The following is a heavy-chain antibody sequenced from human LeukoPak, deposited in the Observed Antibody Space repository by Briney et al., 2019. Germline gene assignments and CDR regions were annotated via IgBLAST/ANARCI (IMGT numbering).Heavy chain of an antibody. Sequence: GGSLRLSCAASGFTFSSYAMSWVRQAPGKGLEWVSRINSDGSSTSYAGSVKGRFTISRDNAKNTLYLQMNSLRAEDTAVYYCARGLPHDAFDIWGQGTMVTVSS. J-gene: IGHJ3*02. CDR2: INSDGSST. CDR3: ARGLPHDAFDI. CDR1: GFTFSSYA. V-gene: IGHV3-74*01.